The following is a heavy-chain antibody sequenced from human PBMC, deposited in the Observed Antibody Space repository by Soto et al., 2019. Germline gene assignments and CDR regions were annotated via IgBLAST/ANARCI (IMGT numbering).Heavy chain of an antibody. V-gene: IGHV3-33*01. D-gene: IGHD3-22*01. CDR2: IWYDGSNK. Sequence: GGSLRLSCAASGFTFSSYGMHWVRQAPGKGLEWVAVIWYDGSNKYYADSVKGRFTISRDNSKNTLYLQMNSLRAEDTAVYYCARDLYYYDSSGYFDYWGQGTLVTVSS. CDR1: GFTFSSYG. CDR3: ARDLYYYDSSGYFDY. J-gene: IGHJ4*02.